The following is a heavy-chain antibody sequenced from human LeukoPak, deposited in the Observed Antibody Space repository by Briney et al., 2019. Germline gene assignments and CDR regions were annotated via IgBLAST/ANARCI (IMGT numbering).Heavy chain of an antibody. J-gene: IGHJ2*01. D-gene: IGHD3-22*01. CDR3: ARDYYDSSGYRFGDWYFDL. V-gene: IGHV4-4*07. CDR1: GGALSRYY. CDR2: IYTSGST. Sequence: SETLSLTCTVSGGALSRYYWSWIRQPAGKGLEWIGRIYTSGSTNYNPSLKSRVTMSVDTSKNQFSLKLSSVTAADTAVYYCARDYYDSSGYRFGDWYFDLWGRGTLVTVSS.